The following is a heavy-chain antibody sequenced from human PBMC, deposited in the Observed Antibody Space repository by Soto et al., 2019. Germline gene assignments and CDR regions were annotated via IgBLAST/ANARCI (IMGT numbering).Heavy chain of an antibody. J-gene: IGHJ4*02. CDR3: AKSIRYCSGGSCYYCFDY. CDR2: ISGSGGST. CDR1: GFTFSSYA. V-gene: IGHV3-23*01. Sequence: EVQLLESGGGLVQPGGSLRLSCAASGFTFSSYAMSWVRQAPGKGLEWVSAISGSGGSTYYADSVKGRFTISRDNSKNTLYLQMNSLRAEDTAVYYYAKSIRYCSGGSCYYCFDYWGQGALVTVSS. D-gene: IGHD2-15*01.